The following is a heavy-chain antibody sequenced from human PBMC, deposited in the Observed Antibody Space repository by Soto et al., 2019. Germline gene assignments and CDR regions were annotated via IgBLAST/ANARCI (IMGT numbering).Heavy chain of an antibody. J-gene: IGHJ6*02. CDR1: GFTFSSYA. Sequence: AGGSLRLSCAASGFTFSSYAMHWVRQAPGKGLEWVAVISYDGSNKYYADSVKGRFTISRDNSKNTLYLQMNSLRAEDTAVYYCARRPPFTIFGVVISDGMDVWGQGTTVTVSS. D-gene: IGHD3-3*01. CDR3: ARRPPFTIFGVVISDGMDV. CDR2: ISYDGSNK. V-gene: IGHV3-30-3*01.